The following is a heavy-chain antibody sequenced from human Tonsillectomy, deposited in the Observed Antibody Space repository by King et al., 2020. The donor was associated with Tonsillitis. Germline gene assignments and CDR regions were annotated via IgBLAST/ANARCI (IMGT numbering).Heavy chain of an antibody. D-gene: IGHD1-26*01. CDR3: TSGKTLVGATTVPFDY. V-gene: IGHV3-74*01. Sequence: VQLVESGGGLVQPGGSLRLSCAASGFTFSSYWMHWVRQAPGKGLVWVSRINSDGSSTSYADSVKGRFTISRDNAKNTLYLQMNSLRAEDTAVYYCTSGKTLVGATTVPFDYWGQGTLVTVSS. CDR1: GFTFSSYW. CDR2: INSDGSST. J-gene: IGHJ4*02.